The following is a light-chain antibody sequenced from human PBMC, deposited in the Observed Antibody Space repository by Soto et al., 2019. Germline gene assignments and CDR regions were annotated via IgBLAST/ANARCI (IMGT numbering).Light chain of an antibody. CDR2: DVN. CDR1: SSDVGGYNY. Sequence: QSVLTQPRSVSGSPGQSVTISCTGTSSDVGGYNYVSWYQQHPGKAPKLMIYDVNKRPSGVPDRFSGSKSGNTASLTISGLQAADEADYYCSSYTSSTTLFVFGTGTKVTVL. V-gene: IGLV2-11*01. CDR3: SSYTSSTTLFV. J-gene: IGLJ1*01.